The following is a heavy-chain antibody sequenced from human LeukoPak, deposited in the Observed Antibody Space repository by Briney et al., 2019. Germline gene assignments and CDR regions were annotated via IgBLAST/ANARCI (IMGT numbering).Heavy chain of an antibody. CDR3: ARGNPGIAAAGTVDY. J-gene: IGHJ4*02. V-gene: IGHV1-2*02. CDR1: GYTFTGYY. D-gene: IGHD6-13*01. CDR2: INPNSGGT. Sequence: ASVKVSCKASGYTFTGYYMHWVRQAPGQGLEWMGWINPNSGGTNYAQKFQGRVTMTRDTSISTAYMELSRLRSDDTAVYYCARGNPGIAAAGTVDYWGQGTLVTVSS.